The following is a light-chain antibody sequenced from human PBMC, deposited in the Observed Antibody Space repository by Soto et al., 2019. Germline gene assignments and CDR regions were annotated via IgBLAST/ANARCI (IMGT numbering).Light chain of an antibody. CDR1: QTISSIY. J-gene: IGKJ2*01. V-gene: IGKV3-20*01. Sequence: EIVLTQSPGILSLSPGDRATLSCKASQTISSIYLAWYQQKPCQAPRLLVYAALYRATGIPDTFSGSGSGKDFTLTISRLEPEDFAVYYCQQYGNSPTYTFGQGTNLEIK. CDR2: AAL. CDR3: QQYGNSPTYT.